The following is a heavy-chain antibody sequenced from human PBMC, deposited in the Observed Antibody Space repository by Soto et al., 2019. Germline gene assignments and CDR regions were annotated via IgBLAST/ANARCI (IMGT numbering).Heavy chain of an antibody. CDR1: GGSISSYY. Sequence: QVQLQESGPGLVKPSETLSLTCTVSGGSISSYYWSWIRQPPGKGLEWIGYIYYSGSTNYNPSLKSRVTISVDTSKNQFSLKLSSVTAADTAVYYCAGGDSGYECPLSCGMDVW. J-gene: IGHJ6*01. D-gene: IGHD5-12*01. CDR2: IYYSGST. V-gene: IGHV4-59*01. CDR3: AGGDSGYECPLSCGMDV.